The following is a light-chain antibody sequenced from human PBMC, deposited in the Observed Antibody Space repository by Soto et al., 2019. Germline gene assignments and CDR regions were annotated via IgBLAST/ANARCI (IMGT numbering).Light chain of an antibody. J-gene: IGKJ5*01. CDR3: QQRKNWPPIT. Sequence: EIELTQSPATLSLSPGETATLSCRASQNVDKFFAWNQQRPGQPPRLLIFDSSNRATGVPVRFSGSGSGTVFPLTIGSLEPEDSAVYYCQQRKNWPPITFGQGTRLEIK. CDR2: DSS. V-gene: IGKV3-11*01. CDR1: QNVDKF.